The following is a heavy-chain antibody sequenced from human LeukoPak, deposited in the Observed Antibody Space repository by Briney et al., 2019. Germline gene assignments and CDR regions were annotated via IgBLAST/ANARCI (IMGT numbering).Heavy chain of an antibody. CDR3: ARGGGLRAYYFDY. CDR2: ISYDGSNK. D-gene: IGHD5-24*01. V-gene: IGHV3-30*04. Sequence: GRSLRLSCAASGFTFSSYAMHWVRQAPGKGLEWVAVISYDGSNKYYADSVKGRFTISRDNSKTTLYLQMNSLRAEDTAVYYCARGGGLRAYYFDYWGQGTLVTVSS. J-gene: IGHJ4*02. CDR1: GFTFSSYA.